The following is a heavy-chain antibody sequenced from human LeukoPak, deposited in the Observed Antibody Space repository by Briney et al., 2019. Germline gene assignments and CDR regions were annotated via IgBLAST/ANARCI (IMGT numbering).Heavy chain of an antibody. CDR1: GGSISSYY. Sequence: SETLSLTCTVSGGSISSYYWSWIRQPPEKGLEWIGYIYYSGSTNYNPSLKSRVTISVDTSKNQFSLKLSSVTAADTAVYYCASQCSGYDTCFDYWGQGTLVTVSS. CDR3: ASQCSGYDTCFDY. J-gene: IGHJ4*02. D-gene: IGHD5-12*01. CDR2: IYYSGST. V-gene: IGHV4-59*08.